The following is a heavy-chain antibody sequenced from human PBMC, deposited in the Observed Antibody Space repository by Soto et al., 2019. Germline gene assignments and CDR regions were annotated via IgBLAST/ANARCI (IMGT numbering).Heavy chain of an antibody. CDR2: TYFRSRWYN. CDR3: ARDVRSSSWYNWFDP. V-gene: IGHV6-1*01. Sequence: SQTLSLTCAISGDSVSSNTAAWHWIRQSPSRGLEWLGRTYFRSRWYNDYAVSVKSRITINADTSKNQFSLHLNSVSPEDTAVYYCARDVRSSSWYNWFDPWGKEALVTVSS. J-gene: IGHJ5*02. D-gene: IGHD6-13*01. CDR1: GDSVSSNTAA.